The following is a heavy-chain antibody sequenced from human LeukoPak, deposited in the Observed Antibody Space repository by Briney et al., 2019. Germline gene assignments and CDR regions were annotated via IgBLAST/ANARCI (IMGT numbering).Heavy chain of an antibody. D-gene: IGHD3-9*01. Sequence: GESLKISCKGSGYSFTSYWIGWVRQMPGKGLEWMGIIHPGDSYTRYSPSFQGQVTISADKSISTAYLQWSSLKASDTAMYYCARLTDILTGYYGFDYWGQGTLVTVSS. V-gene: IGHV5-51*01. J-gene: IGHJ4*02. CDR3: ARLTDILTGYYGFDY. CDR2: IHPGDSYT. CDR1: GYSFTSYW.